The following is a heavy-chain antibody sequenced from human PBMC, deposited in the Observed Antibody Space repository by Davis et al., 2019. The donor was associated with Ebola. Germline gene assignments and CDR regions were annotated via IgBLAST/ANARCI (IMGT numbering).Heavy chain of an antibody. V-gene: IGHV4-59*08. CDR2: LSYSGSS. J-gene: IGHJ4*02. CDR3: ARHFVTVVSPAYHFDY. D-gene: IGHD4-23*01. Sequence: PSETLSLTCTVSDNSLNTYYWSWIRQPPGKGLEWIGLLSYSGSSNYNPSLRSRVTMSMDRSKRQFYLRLTSVTAADTAVYYCARHFVTVVSPAYHFDYWGRGTLVTVSS. CDR1: DNSLNTYY.